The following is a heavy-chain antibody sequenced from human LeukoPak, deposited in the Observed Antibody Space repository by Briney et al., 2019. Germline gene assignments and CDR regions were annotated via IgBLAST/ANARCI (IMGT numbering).Heavy chain of an antibody. V-gene: IGHV3-7*03. CDR2: IKQDGSEK. D-gene: IGHD2-15*01. J-gene: IGHJ4*02. CDR3: ARDAISGLLPY. Sequence: PGGFLRLSCAAYGFTFSAYWMSWVRQAPGKGLEWVANIKQDGSEKYYVDSVKGRFTISRDNAKNSLYLQMNSLRAEDTAVYYCARDAISGLLPYWGQGTLVTVSS. CDR1: GFTFSAYW.